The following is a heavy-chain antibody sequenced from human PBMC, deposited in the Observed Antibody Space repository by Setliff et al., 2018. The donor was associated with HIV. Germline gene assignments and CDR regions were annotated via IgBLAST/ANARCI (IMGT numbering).Heavy chain of an antibody. D-gene: IGHD2-8*01. V-gene: IGHV5-51*01. Sequence: GESLKISCKGSGYSFTNFWVGWVRQMPGKGLEWMGIIYPIDSDTKYSPSFWGRVTISVDKSLNTAYLHWNSLKPADTAMYFCGRSGKSGELYAYWGQGTLVTVSS. CDR1: GYSFTNFW. CDR2: IYPIDSDT. CDR3: GRSGKSGELYAY. J-gene: IGHJ4*02.